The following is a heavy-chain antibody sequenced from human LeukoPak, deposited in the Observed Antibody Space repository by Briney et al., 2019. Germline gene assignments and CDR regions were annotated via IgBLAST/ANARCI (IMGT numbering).Heavy chain of an antibody. Sequence: GGSLRLSCAASGFTFSSYGMSWVRQAPGKGLEWVSGINANGDWADYADSVKGRFTMSRDNSKNTLYLQMNSLRAEDTAEYYCVQDQEWLAANWGRGTLVTVSS. J-gene: IGHJ4*02. CDR1: GFTFSSYG. D-gene: IGHD6-19*01. CDR3: VQDQEWLAAN. CDR2: INANGDWA. V-gene: IGHV3-23*01.